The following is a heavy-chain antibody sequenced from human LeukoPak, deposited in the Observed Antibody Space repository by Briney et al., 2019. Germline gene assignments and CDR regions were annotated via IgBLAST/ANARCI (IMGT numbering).Heavy chain of an antibody. CDR3: ARDWDY. CDR2: MNTTGST. Sequence: PSQTLSLTCTVSGDSISIGSYYWSWPRQPAGKGLEWIGHMNTTGSTKYNPSLKSRVTISVDTSNNQFSLKVSSVTAADTAVYYCARDWDYWGQGTLVTVSS. J-gene: IGHJ4*02. CDR1: GDSISIGSYY. V-gene: IGHV4-61*09.